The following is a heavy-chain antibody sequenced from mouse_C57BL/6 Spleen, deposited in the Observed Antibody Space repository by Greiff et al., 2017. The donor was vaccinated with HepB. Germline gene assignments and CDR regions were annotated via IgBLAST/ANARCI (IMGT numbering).Heavy chain of an antibody. V-gene: IGHV5-9-1*02. CDR2: ISSGGDYI. CDR1: GFTFSSYA. D-gene: IGHD4-1*01. J-gene: IGHJ2*01. CDR3: TRDRDGTHFDY. Sequence: EVQGVESGEGLVKPGGSLKLSCAASGFTFSSYAMSWVRQTPEKRLEWVAYISSGGDYIYYADTVKGRFTISRDNARNTLYLQMSSLKSEDTAMYYCTRDRDGTHFDYWGQGTTLTVSS.